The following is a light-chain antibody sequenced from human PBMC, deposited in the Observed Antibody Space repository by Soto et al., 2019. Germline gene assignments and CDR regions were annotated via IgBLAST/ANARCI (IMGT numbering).Light chain of an antibody. CDR2: GVS. CDR1: SNDVGAFNY. V-gene: IGLV2-14*03. J-gene: IGLJ3*02. CDR3: SSYTTSNTRV. Sequence: QSALTQPASVSGSPGQSITISCTGSSNDVGAFNYVSWYRHSPGEAPKVLIRGVSIRPSGVSIRFSASKSANTASLTISGLQAEDEALYYCSSYTTSNTRVFGGGTKVTVL.